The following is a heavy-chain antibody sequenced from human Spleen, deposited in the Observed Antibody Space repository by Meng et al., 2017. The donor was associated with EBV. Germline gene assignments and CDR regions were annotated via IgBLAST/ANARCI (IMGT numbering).Heavy chain of an antibody. J-gene: IGHJ1*01. CDR2: MYQSGSI. CDR3: AREDDYDERTGYKRLHH. CDR1: ARPISSSNW. Sequence: AQLHQSGAGLAKAAAGLANTSAVSARPISSSNWWSWGRQPPGKGQDWVGEMYQSGSINNNPSLKSRATISGHESKNQDSLKLSSVPAANTAVYYCAREDDYDERTGYKRLHHWGQGTLVTVSS. V-gene: IGHV4-4*02. D-gene: IGHD3-22*01.